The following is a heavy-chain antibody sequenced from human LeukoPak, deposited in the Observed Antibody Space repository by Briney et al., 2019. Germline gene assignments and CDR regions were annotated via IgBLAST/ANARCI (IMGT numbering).Heavy chain of an antibody. J-gene: IGHJ3*01. CDR3: AKDIQLST. CDR2: ISSSGNNA. V-gene: IGHV3-23*01. Sequence: PPGGSLRLSCAVSGFTFRDAAMTWVRQAPGKGLEWVSLISSSGNNAYYADSVKGRFTISRDNSKNTLSLQMNSLRVEDTAIYYCAKDIQLSTWGLGTMVTVSS. CDR1: GFTFRDAA. D-gene: IGHD5-24*01.